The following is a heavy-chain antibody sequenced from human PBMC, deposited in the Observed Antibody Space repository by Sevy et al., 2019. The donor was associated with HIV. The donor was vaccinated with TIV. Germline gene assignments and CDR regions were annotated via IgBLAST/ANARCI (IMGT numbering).Heavy chain of an antibody. J-gene: IGHJ4*02. Sequence: GGSLRLSCTTSGFTFGDYAMGWFRQAPGKGLEWEGFIRTTASGGTTDYAASVKGTFIISRDDSKSIAYLQMNSLKTEDTAVYYSTRSFSVTWYPHYWGQGTLVTVSS. CDR3: TRSFSVTWYPHY. V-gene: IGHV3-49*03. D-gene: IGHD6-13*01. CDR2: IRTTASGGTT. CDR1: GFTFGDYA.